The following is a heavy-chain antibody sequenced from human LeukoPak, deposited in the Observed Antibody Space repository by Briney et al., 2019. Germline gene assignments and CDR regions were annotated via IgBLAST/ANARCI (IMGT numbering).Heavy chain of an antibody. V-gene: IGHV3-23*01. Sequence: QPGGSLRLSCAASGFTFSSYAMSWVRQAPGKGLEWVSAISGSGGSTYYADSVKGRFTISRDNSKNTLYLQMNSLRAEDTAVYYCAKGFSSGIAAAGTGLEFDYWGQGTLVTVSS. CDR1: GFTFSSYA. CDR3: AKGFSSGIAAAGTGLEFDY. J-gene: IGHJ4*02. CDR2: ISGSGGST. D-gene: IGHD6-13*01.